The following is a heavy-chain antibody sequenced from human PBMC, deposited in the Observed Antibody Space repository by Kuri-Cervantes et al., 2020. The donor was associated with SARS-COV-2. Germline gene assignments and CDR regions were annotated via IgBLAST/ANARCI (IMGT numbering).Heavy chain of an antibody. CDR1: GGTFSNVA. Sequence: ASVKVSCKASGGTFSNVAFSWVRQAPGQGLEWMGWISAYNGNTNYAQKLQGRVTMTTDTSTSTAYMELRSLRSDDTAVYYCARDGPTYYYDSSGYSPVLAFDIWGQGTMVTVSS. V-gene: IGHV1-18*01. CDR3: ARDGPTYYYDSSGYSPVLAFDI. J-gene: IGHJ3*02. CDR2: ISAYNGNT. D-gene: IGHD3-22*01.